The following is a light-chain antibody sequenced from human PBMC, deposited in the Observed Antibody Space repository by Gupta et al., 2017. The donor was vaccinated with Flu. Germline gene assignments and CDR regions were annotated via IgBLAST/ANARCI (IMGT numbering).Light chain of an antibody. CDR1: QSVSKN. V-gene: IGKV3-11*01. CDR2: DAS. J-gene: IGKJ4*01. CDR3: QQRNNWPKVT. Sequence: EIVLTQSPATLSLSPGERATLSCRASQSVSKNLAWYQKKPVQAPRLLIYDASSRATGIPARFSGSGSETDFTLTISSLEAEDFALYYCQQRNNWPKVTFGGGTKVEIK.